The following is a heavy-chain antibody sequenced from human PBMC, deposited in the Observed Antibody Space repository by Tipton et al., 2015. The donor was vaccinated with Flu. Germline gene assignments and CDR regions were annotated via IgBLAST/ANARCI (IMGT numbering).Heavy chain of an antibody. CDR2: IRKDGSRI. J-gene: IGHJ4*02. V-gene: IGHV3-7*01. CDR1: GFTFSESW. D-gene: IGHD1-26*01. CDR3: SVGASHY. Sequence: GSLRLSCVASGFTFSESWMSWVRQAPGKGLEWVANIRKDGSRIDYVDSVKGRFTISRDNAKNSVYLQMNSLGAEDTAFYYCSVGASHYWGQGTLVTVSS.